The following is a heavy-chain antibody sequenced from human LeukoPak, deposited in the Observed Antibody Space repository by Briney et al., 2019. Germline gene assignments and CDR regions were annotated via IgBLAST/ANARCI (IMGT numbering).Heavy chain of an antibody. D-gene: IGHD4-17*01. CDR1: GFTFSSYA. Sequence: AGGSLRLSCAASGFTFSSYAMSWVRQAPGKGLEWVSAISGSGGSTYYADSVKGRFTISRDNSKNTLYLQMNSLRAEDTAVYYCAKDHVSPYGDYPQYYFDYWGQGTLVTVSS. CDR3: AKDHVSPYGDYPQYYFDY. CDR2: ISGSGGST. J-gene: IGHJ4*02. V-gene: IGHV3-23*01.